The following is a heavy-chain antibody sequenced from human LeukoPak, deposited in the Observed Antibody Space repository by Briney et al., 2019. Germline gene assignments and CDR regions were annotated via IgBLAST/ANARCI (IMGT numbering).Heavy chain of an antibody. V-gene: IGHV3-23*01. CDR3: AKDGGQGADY. J-gene: IGHJ4*02. CDR2: ISGRDGST. CDR1: GFTFSSYG. Sequence: GGSLRLSCAASGFTFSSYGMSWVRQAPGKGLEWVSAISGRDGSTYYADSVKGRFTISRDISKNTLYLQMNSLRAEDMAVYYCAKDGGQGADYWGQGTLVTVSS. D-gene: IGHD3-16*01.